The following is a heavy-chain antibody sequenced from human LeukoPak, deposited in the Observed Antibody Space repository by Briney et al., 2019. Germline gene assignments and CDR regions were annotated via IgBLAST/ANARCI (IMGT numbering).Heavy chain of an antibody. J-gene: IGHJ4*02. Sequence: GGSLRLSCAASGFTFSAYSMNWVRQAPGKGLEWVSSISSGSSYIYYADSVKGRFTISRDNAKNSLYLQMHSLRAEDTAVYYCARAGSSGSHWGQGTLVTVSS. D-gene: IGHD3-22*01. V-gene: IGHV3-21*01. CDR2: ISSGSSYI. CDR3: ARAGSSGSH. CDR1: GFTFSAYS.